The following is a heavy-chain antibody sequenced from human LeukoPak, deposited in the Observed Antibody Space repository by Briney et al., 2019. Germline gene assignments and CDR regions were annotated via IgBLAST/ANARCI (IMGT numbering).Heavy chain of an antibody. CDR1: GFTFSSYS. V-gene: IGHV3-21*01. Sequence: GGSLRLSCAASGFTFSSYSMNWVRQAPGKGLEWVSSISSSSSYIYYADSVKGRFTISRDNAKNSLYLQMNSLRAEDTAVYYCARVQWLVPEVLDWDAFDIWGQGTMVTVSS. CDR3: ARVQWLVPEVLDWDAFDI. J-gene: IGHJ3*02. D-gene: IGHD6-19*01. CDR2: ISSSSSYI.